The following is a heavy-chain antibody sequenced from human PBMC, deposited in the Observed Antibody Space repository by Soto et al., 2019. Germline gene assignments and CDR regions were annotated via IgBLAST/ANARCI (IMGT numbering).Heavy chain of an antibody. Sequence: PGGSLRFSCVVSEFIFSSFALSWVRLAPGKGLEWVAAVSRRGVNTYYADSVKGRFTISRENAKNTLYLQMNSLRAEDTAVYYCAKLSSPINDLAEPGPDYWGQGTLVTVSS. CDR3: AKLSSPINDLAEPGPDY. V-gene: IGHV3-23*01. D-gene: IGHD6-13*01. CDR1: EFIFSSFA. CDR2: VSRRGVNT. J-gene: IGHJ4*02.